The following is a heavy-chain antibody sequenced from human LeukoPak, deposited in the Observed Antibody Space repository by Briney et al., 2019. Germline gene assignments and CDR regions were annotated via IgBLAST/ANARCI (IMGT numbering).Heavy chain of an antibody. Sequence: SVKVSCKGYGYTFINHDIDWVRQAPGQGLEWMGGIIPIFGTANYAQKFQGRVTITADESTSTAYMELSSLRSEDTAVYYCARDVVVPAAYNWFDPWGQGTLVTVSS. V-gene: IGHV1-69*13. J-gene: IGHJ5*02. CDR3: ARDVVVPAAYNWFDP. CDR1: GYTFINHD. D-gene: IGHD2-2*01. CDR2: IIPIFGTA.